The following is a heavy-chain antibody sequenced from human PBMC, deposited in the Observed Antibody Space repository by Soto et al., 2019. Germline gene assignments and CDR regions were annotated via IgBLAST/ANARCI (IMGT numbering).Heavy chain of an antibody. J-gene: IGHJ4*02. CDR1: GFTFTSYA. CDR2: INAGNGNT. V-gene: IGHV1-3*01. CDR3: ARRSVIAVAGLGFDY. D-gene: IGHD6-19*01. Sequence: GASVKVSCKGSGFTFTSYAMHWVRQAPGQRLEWMGWINAGNGNTKYSQKFQGRVTITRDTSASTAYMELSSLRSEDTAVYYCARRSVIAVAGLGFDYWGQGALVTVSS.